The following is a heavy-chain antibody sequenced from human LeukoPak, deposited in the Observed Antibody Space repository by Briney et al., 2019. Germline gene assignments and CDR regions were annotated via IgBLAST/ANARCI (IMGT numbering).Heavy chain of an antibody. J-gene: IGHJ4*02. Sequence: GGSLRLSCAASGFTFSSYGMHWARQAPGKGLEWVAFIRYDGSNKYYADSVKGRFTISRDNSKNTLYLQMNSLRAEVTAVYYYSKEPPYLDHWGQGTLVTVSS. CDR2: IRYDGSNK. V-gene: IGHV3-30*02. CDR3: SKEPPYLDH. CDR1: GFTFSSYG.